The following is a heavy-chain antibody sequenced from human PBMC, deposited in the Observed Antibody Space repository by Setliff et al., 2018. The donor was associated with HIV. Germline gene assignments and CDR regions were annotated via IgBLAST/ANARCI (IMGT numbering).Heavy chain of an antibody. CDR1: GFMFYIYE. D-gene: IGHD3-10*01. CDR2: ISSGSVNI. V-gene: IGHV3-48*03. CDR3: ARGSLRGVLALGMDV. Sequence: GGSLRLSCAASGFMFYIYEMNWVRQAPGKGLEWVSYISSGSVNIFYADSVKGRFTISRDNAKNSLYLQMNSLRAEDTAIYYCARGSLRGVLALGMDVWGQGTTVTVSS. J-gene: IGHJ6*02.